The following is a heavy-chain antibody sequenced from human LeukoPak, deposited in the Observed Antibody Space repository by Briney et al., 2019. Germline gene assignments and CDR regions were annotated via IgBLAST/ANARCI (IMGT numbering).Heavy chain of an antibody. J-gene: IGHJ4*02. CDR3: ARTSGSYFDY. Sequence: GRSLRLSCAASGFTFSNAWMSWVRQAPGKGLEWVSVIYSGGSTYYADSVKGRFTISRDNSKNTLYLQMNSLRAEDTAVYYCARTSGSYFDYWGQGTLVTVSS. CDR2: IYSGGST. V-gene: IGHV3-53*01. CDR1: GFTFSNAW. D-gene: IGHD1-26*01.